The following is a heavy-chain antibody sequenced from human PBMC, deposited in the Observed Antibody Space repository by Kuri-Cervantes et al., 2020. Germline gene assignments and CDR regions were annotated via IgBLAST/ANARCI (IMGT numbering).Heavy chain of an antibody. V-gene: IGHV1-2*02. CDR3: AKAWYSSSFFSSDYYYYYGMDV. CDR2: INPNSGGT. CDR1: GYTFTGYY. D-gene: IGHD6-13*01. J-gene: IGHJ6*02. Sequence: ASVKVSCKASGYTFTGYYMHWVRQAPGQGLEWMGWINPNSGGTNYAQKFQGRVTMTRDTSISTAYMELSRLRSEDTAVYYCAKAWYSSSFFSSDYYYYYGMDVWGQGTTVTVSS.